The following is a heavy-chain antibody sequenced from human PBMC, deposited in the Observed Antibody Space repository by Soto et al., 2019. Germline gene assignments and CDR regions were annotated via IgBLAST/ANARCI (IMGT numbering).Heavy chain of an antibody. CDR2: ISSSGSTI. V-gene: IGHV3-11*01. CDR1: GFTFSDYY. Sequence: GGSLRLSCAASGFTFSDYYMSWIRQAPGKGLEWVSYISSSGSTIYYADSVKGRFTISRDNAKNSLYLQMNSLRAEDTAVYYCARGNSAIFGRFRAFDIWGQGTMVTVSS. CDR3: ARGNSAIFGRFRAFDI. D-gene: IGHD3-3*01. J-gene: IGHJ3*02.